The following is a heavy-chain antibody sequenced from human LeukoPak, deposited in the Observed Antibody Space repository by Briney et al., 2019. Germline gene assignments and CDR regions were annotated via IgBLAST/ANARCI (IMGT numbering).Heavy chain of an antibody. CDR1: GFTFSTYD. Sequence: PGGSLRLSCVASGFTFSTYDKNWVRQAPGKGLEWVSYISASSTIKNYADSVKGRFTVSRDEAKNSMYLQMNSLRDEDTAVYYCARDAGSSWYWGALDMWGQGTVVIVSS. J-gene: IGHJ3*02. CDR2: ISASSTIK. V-gene: IGHV3-48*02. D-gene: IGHD6-13*01. CDR3: ARDAGSSWYWGALDM.